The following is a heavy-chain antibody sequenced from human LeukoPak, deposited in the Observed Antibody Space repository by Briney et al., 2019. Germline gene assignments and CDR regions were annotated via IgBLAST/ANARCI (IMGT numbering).Heavy chain of an antibody. CDR1: GFTVSDNY. Sequence: GGSLRLSCAASGFTVSDNYMTWVRQAPGKGLEWVSSIYSAGATHYAESVKGRFTISRDNSKNTLYLQMNSLRAEDMAVYYCARSGATDYYYGMDVWGQGTTVTVSS. CDR3: ARSGATDYYYGMDV. D-gene: IGHD1-26*01. J-gene: IGHJ6*02. V-gene: IGHV3-53*01. CDR2: IYSAGAT.